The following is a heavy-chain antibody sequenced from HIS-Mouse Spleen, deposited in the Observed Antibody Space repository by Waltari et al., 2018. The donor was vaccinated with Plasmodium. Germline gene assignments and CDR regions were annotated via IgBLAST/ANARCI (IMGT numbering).Heavy chain of an antibody. CDR1: GFTSSRCG. CDR2: ISYDGSNK. D-gene: IGHD7-27*01. Sequence: QVQQVESGGGVVQPGRSLRLSCAASGFTSSRCGMHWVRQAPGKGLEWVAVISYDGSNKYYADSVKGRFTISRDNSKNTLYLQMNSLRAEDTAVYYCATSGLTGGTYYFDYWGQGTLVTVSS. CDR3: ATSGLTGGTYYFDY. V-gene: IGHV3-30*03. J-gene: IGHJ4*02.